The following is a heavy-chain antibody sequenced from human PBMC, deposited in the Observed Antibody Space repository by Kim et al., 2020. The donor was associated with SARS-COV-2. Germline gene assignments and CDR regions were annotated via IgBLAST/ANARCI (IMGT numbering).Heavy chain of an antibody. V-gene: IGHV3-73*01. J-gene: IGHJ3*01. D-gene: IGHD1-1*01. CDR1: GFTFSDSP. Sequence: GGSLRLSCAASGFTFSDSPIHWVRQASGKGLEWVGRIRSKVYSYTTSYAASGKGRFTIARYDSESTAYLQMNSLKTEDTAVYYCTRIPGPTLAFWDAFDV. CDR3: TRIPGPTLAFWDAFDV. CDR2: IRSKVYSYTT.